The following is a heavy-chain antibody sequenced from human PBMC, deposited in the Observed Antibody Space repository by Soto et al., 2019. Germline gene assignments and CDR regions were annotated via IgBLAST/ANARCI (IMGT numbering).Heavy chain of an antibody. J-gene: IGHJ6*02. Sequence: GGSLRLSCTASGFTVSSNYMSWVRQAPGKGLEWVSVIYSGGTTYYADSVKGRFTISRDNSKNTLYLQMNSLGAEDTAVYYCARDFVVGGPTINYYYGMDVWGQGTTVTVSS. D-gene: IGHD1-26*01. CDR1: GFTVSSNY. CDR3: ARDFVVGGPTINYYYGMDV. CDR2: IYSGGTT. V-gene: IGHV3-66*01.